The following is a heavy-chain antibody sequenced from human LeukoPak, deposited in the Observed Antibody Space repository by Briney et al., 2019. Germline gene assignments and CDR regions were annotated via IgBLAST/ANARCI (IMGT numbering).Heavy chain of an antibody. CDR1: GFTFSDYY. D-gene: IGHD5-18*01. J-gene: IGHJ4*02. CDR2: ISSSGSTI. Sequence: GGSLRLSCAASGFTFSDYYMSWIRQAPGKGLEWVSYISSSGSTIYYADSVKGRFTISRDNAKNSLYLQMNSLRAQDTAVYYCARVRREYSYGFVAPLGAYWAQGTLVTVSS. CDR3: ARVRREYSYGFVAPLGAY. V-gene: IGHV3-11*01.